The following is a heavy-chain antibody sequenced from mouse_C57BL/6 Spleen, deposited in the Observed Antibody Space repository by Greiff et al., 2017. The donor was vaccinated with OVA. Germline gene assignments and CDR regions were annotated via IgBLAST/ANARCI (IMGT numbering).Heavy chain of an antibody. CDR1: GFSLTSYG. D-gene: IGHD2-4*01. J-gene: IGHJ4*01. CDR2: IWRGGST. CDR3: AKTGYDYDDYAMDY. Sequence: VKLVESGPGLVQPSQSLSITCTVSGFSLTSYGVHWVRQSPGKGLEWLGVIWRGGSTDYNAAFMSRLSITKDNSKSQVFFKMNSLQADDTAIYYCAKTGYDYDDYAMDYWGQGTSVTVSS. V-gene: IGHV2-5*01.